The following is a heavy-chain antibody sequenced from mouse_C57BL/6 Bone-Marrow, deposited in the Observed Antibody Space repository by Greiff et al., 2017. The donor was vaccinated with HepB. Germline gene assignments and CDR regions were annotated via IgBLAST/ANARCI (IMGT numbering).Heavy chain of an antibody. CDR3: AYYYGSSYEWFAY. V-gene: IGHV1-19*01. D-gene: IGHD1-1*01. Sequence: VQLQQSGPVLVKPGASVKMSCKASGYTFTDYYMNWLKQSHGKSLEWIGVINPYNGGTSYNQKFKGKATLTVDKSSSTASMDLNSLTSEDSAVYYWAYYYGSSYEWFAYWGQGTLVTVSA. CDR1: GYTFTDYY. CDR2: INPYNGGT. J-gene: IGHJ3*01.